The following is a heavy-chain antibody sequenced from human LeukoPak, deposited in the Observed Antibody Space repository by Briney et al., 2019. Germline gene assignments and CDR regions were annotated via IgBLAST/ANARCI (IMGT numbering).Heavy chain of an antibody. V-gene: IGHV3-23*01. CDR3: AKVQLGIGVDY. CDR1: GFSFSSYA. Sequence: QPGGSLRLSCAASGFSFSSYAVSWVRQAPGKGLEWVSGISDGGSRTYYADSVKGRFTISRDDSKNTLYLQMNSLRAEDTAVCYCAKVQLGIGVDYWGQGTLVTVSS. D-gene: IGHD7-27*01. J-gene: IGHJ4*02. CDR2: ISDGGSRT.